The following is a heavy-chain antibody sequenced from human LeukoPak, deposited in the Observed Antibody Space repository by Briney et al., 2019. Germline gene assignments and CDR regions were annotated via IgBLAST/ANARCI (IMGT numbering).Heavy chain of an antibody. CDR1: GASISSYY. D-gene: IGHD5-24*01. Sequence: PSETLSLTCSVSGASISSYYWSWIRQPPGKGLEWIGFIYYSGSTNYSPSLKSRVTISVDTSKNHFSLKLSSVTAADTAVYYCARVLRGGYNLIDYWGQGTLVTVSS. CDR3: ARVLRGGYNLIDY. CDR2: IYYSGST. J-gene: IGHJ4*02. V-gene: IGHV4-59*01.